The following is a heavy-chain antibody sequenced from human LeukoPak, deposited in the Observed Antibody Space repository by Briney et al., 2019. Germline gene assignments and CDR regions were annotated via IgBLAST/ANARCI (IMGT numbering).Heavy chain of an antibody. CDR3: ARDLYCSSTSCYIGYYYYYGMDV. J-gene: IGHJ6*04. CDR1: GFTFSSYW. V-gene: IGHV3-74*01. D-gene: IGHD2-2*02. Sequence: GGSLRLSCAASGFTFSSYWMHWARQAPGKGLVWVSRINSDGSSTSYADSVKGRFTISRDNAKNTLYLQMNSLRAEDTAVYYCARDLYCSSTSCYIGYYYYYGMDVWGKGTTVTVSS. CDR2: INSDGSST.